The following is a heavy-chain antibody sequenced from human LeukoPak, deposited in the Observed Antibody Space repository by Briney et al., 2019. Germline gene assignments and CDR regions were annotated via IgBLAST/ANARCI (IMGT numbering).Heavy chain of an antibody. CDR3: AKVINSGYYYYFDY. V-gene: IGHV3-23*01. D-gene: IGHD3-22*01. CDR1: GFTFGNSA. CDR2: VSNTGGTT. J-gene: IGHJ4*02. Sequence: PGGSLRLSCAASGFTFGNSAMLWVRQAPGKRLEWVATVSNTGGTTYYSDSVRGRFTISRDNSKNTLYMQMNSLRAEDTAVYYCAKVINSGYYYYFDYWGQGTLVTVSS.